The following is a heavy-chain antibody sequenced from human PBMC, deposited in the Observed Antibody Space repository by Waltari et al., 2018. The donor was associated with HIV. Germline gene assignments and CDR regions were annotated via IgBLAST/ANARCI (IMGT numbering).Heavy chain of an antibody. CDR1: GFTRADEG. Sequence: EVQLVESGGSVVRPGGSLRLSCAASGFTRADEGMVWFRQAPGKGLEWLSGINWNAGSLGYADSVKGRFTISRDTAKNALYLQMNNLRAEDTALYHCARDKVAGAMDGGDGMDVWGQGTTVIVSS. CDR3: ARDKVAGAMDGGDGMDV. D-gene: IGHD2-2*01. J-gene: IGHJ6*02. V-gene: IGHV3-20*01. CDR2: INWNAGSL.